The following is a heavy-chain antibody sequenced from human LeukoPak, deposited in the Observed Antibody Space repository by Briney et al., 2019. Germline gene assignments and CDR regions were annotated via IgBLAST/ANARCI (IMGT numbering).Heavy chain of an antibody. CDR2: ISSSSSYI. Sequence: PGGSLRLSCAASGFTFSSYSMNWVRQAPGKGLEWVSSISSSSSYIYYADSVKGRFTISRDNAKNSLYLQMNSLRAEDTAVYYCARVGRLRYYDILTGYYFFDYWGQGTLVTVSS. CDR1: GFTFSSYS. CDR3: ARVGRLRYYDILTGYYFFDY. D-gene: IGHD3-9*01. J-gene: IGHJ4*02. V-gene: IGHV3-21*01.